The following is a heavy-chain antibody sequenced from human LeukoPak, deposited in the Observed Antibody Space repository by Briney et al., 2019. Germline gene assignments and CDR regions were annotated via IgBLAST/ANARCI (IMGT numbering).Heavy chain of an antibody. CDR3: ARDSRYSSGWYDGAFDI. CDR2: IYYSGST. CDR1: GGSTSSSSYY. V-gene: IGHV4-39*07. Sequence: SETLSLTCTVSGGSTSSSSYYWGWIRQPPGKGLEWIGSIYYSGSTYYNPSLKSRVTISVDTSKNQFSLKLSSVTAADTAVYYRARDSRYSSGWYDGAFDIWGQGTMVTVSS. D-gene: IGHD6-19*01. J-gene: IGHJ3*02.